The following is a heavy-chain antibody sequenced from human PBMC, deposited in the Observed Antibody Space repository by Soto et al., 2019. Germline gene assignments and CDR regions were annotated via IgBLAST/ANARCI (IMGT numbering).Heavy chain of an antibody. CDR3: ARQGYGPEHGLVDV. CDR2: INHDGYS. CDR1: GGSIINYY. D-gene: IGHD1-1*01. J-gene: IGHJ6*02. Sequence: QVQLQQSGPGLVKPSETLSLTCTVSGGSIINYYCSWFRQSPGKGLEWIGYINHDGYSAYSLSLKSRITMSADTSKTQFSLMLDSVTATATAVYYCARQGYGPEHGLVDVWGQGTTVIVSS. V-gene: IGHV4-59*08.